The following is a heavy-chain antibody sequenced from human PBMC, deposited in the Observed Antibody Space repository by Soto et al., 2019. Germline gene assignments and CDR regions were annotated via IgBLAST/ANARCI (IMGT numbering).Heavy chain of an antibody. CDR2: ISSSSSTI. CDR3: ARDPTVTGRVY. Sequence: GGSLRLSCAASGFTFSSYSMNWVRQAPGKGLEWVSYISSSSSTIYYADSVKGRLTISRDNAKNSLYLQMNSLRAEDTAVYYCARDPTVTGRVYWGQGTLVTVSS. D-gene: IGHD4-17*01. J-gene: IGHJ4*02. V-gene: IGHV3-48*01. CDR1: GFTFSSYS.